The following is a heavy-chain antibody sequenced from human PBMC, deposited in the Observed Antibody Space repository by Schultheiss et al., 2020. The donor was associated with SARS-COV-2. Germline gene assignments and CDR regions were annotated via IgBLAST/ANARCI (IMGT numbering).Heavy chain of an antibody. CDR1: GFTFSSYG. CDR3: ARGSDCSSTSCYRGGRYYYYGMDV. D-gene: IGHD2-2*02. Sequence: ESLKISCAASGFTFSSYGMHWIRQHPGKGLEWIGYIYYSGSTNYNPSLKSRVTISVDTSKNQFSLKLSSVTAADTAVYYCARGSDCSSTSCYRGGRYYYYGMDVWGQGTTVTVAS. CDR2: IYYSGST. J-gene: IGHJ6*02. V-gene: IGHV4-59*12.